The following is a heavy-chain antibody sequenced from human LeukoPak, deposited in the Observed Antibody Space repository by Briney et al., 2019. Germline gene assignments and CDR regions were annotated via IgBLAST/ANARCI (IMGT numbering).Heavy chain of an antibody. D-gene: IGHD4-17*01. V-gene: IGHV4-4*07. CDR1: GGSISSYY. J-gene: IGHJ3*02. Sequence: SETLSLTCTVSGGSISSYYWSWIRQPAGKGVEWIGRIYTSGSTNYNPSLKSRVTMSVDTSKNQFSLKLSSVTAADTAVYYCARALDYGVRYDAFDIWGQGTMVTVSS. CDR3: ARALDYGVRYDAFDI. CDR2: IYTSGST.